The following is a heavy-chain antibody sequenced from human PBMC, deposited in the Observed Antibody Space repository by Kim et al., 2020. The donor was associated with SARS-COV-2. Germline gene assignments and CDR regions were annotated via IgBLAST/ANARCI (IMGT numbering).Heavy chain of an antibody. CDR1: GYTFTGYY. Sequence: ASVKVSCKASGYTFTGYYMHWVRQAPGQGLEWMGWINPNSGGTNYAQKFQGRVTMTRDTSISTAYMELSRLRSDDTAVYYCARGRLVPRSLIGTVVTPIYYFDYWGQGTLVTVSS. CDR2: INPNSGGT. D-gene: IGHD2-21*02. V-gene: IGHV1-2*02. J-gene: IGHJ4*02. CDR3: ARGRLVPRSLIGTVVTPIYYFDY.